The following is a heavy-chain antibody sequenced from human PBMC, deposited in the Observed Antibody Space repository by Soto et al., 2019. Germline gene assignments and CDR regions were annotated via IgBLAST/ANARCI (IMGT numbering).Heavy chain of an antibody. CDR2: INPIFGTA. CDR1: GYTFTGNY. D-gene: IGHD6-13*01. CDR3: ARGPPPGIAAAGWFDP. V-gene: IGHV1-69*13. Sequence: SVKVSCKASGYTFTGNYMHWVRQAPGQGLEWMGGINPIFGTANYAQKFQGRVTITADESTSTAYMELSSLRSEDTAVYYCARGPPPGIAAAGWFDPWGQGTLVTVSS. J-gene: IGHJ5*02.